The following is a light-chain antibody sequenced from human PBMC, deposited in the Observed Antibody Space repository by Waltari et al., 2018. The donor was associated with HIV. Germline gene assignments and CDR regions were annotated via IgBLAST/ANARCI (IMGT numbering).Light chain of an antibody. J-gene: IGKJ3*01. V-gene: IGKV1-27*01. CDR3: QGYNSANT. Sequence: DIQMTQSPSSLSASVGDRVTITCRTSQGISSYLAWYQQKPGKIPKLLIYSASTLQSGVPSRFSGSGAGTDCTLTISSLQPEDVATYFCQGYNSANTCGPGTKVDIK. CDR1: QGISSY. CDR2: SAS.